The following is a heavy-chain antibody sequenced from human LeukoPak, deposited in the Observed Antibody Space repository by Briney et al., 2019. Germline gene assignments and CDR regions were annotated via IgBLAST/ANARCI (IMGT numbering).Heavy chain of an antibody. CDR2: ISGSGGST. D-gene: IGHD1-7*01. CDR3: AKGVYNWNSFNDY. J-gene: IGHJ4*02. CDR1: GLTFSSYW. Sequence: PGGSLRLSCGASGLTFSSYWMTWVRQARGKGLEWVSAISGSGGSTYYADSVKGRFTISRDNSKTTLYLQMNSLRAEDTAVYYCAKGVYNWNSFNDYWGQETLVTVSS. V-gene: IGHV3-23*01.